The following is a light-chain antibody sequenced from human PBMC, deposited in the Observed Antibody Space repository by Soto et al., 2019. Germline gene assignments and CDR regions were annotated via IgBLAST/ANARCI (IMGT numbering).Light chain of an antibody. CDR2: GAS. CDR3: HSYNTMSRT. CDR1: QGISEY. Sequence: DIPMAQSPSSLSASIGDRVTITCRASQGISEYLAWYQQRPGNAPNLLIYGASILQSGVPSRFSGSGAGTHFTLTISSLQPEDVATYYCHSYNTMSRTVGQGTTVEIK. J-gene: IGKJ1*01. V-gene: IGKV1-27*01.